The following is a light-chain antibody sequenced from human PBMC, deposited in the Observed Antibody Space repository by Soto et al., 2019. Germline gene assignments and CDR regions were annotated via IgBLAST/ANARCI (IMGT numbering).Light chain of an antibody. V-gene: IGKV3-15*01. Sequence: EVAMTQSPATLSVSPGERATLSCRASQSVSSNLAWYQQKPGQAPRLLIYCASTRATGIPARFSGSGSGTDFTLTISSLQPEDVATYYCQKYNSAPFTFGGGTKVDIK. CDR3: QKYNSAPFT. CDR2: CAS. J-gene: IGKJ4*02. CDR1: QSVSSN.